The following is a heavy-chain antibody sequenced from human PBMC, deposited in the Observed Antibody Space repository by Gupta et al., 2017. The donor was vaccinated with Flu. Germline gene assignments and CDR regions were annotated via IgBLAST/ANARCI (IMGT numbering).Heavy chain of an antibody. D-gene: IGHD1-26*01. CDR2: ISSSSSYI. Sequence: EVQLVESGGGLVKPGGSLRLSCAASGLTFNTYSMSWVRQARGKGLEWVAFISSSSSYIDYADSVKGRFTISRDNAKNAVYLQMSSRRADDSAFYYGARIWEARSAFEIWGQDAMVTVSS. V-gene: IGHV3-21*01. CDR1: GLTFNTYS. CDR3: ARIWEARSAFEI. J-gene: IGHJ3*02.